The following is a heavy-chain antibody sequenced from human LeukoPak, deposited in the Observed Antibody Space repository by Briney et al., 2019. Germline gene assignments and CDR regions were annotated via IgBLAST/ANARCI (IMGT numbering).Heavy chain of an antibody. CDR3: AREGETSLPTIFAVVTVFDY. CDR2: INPISGGT. CDR1: GYTFIGNY. Sequence: ASVKVSCKASGYTFIGNYIHWARQAPGQGLEWMGWINPISGGTNYAQKFQGRVTMTRDTSITTVYMEMSRLKSNDTAVYYCAREGETSLPTIFAVVTVFDYWGQGTQVTVSS. D-gene: IGHD3-3*01. V-gene: IGHV1-2*02. J-gene: IGHJ4*02.